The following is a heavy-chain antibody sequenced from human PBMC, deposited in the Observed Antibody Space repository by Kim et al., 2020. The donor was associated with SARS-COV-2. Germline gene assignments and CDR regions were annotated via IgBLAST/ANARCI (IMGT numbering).Heavy chain of an antibody. J-gene: IGHJ6*02. D-gene: IGHD6-13*01. V-gene: IGHV3-21*01. CDR2: ISSSSSYI. CDR3: ASVAAAGPTVYYYYGMDV. CDR1: GFTFSSYS. Sequence: GGSLRLSCAASGFTFSSYSMNWVRQAPGKGLEWVSSISSSSSYIYYADSVKGRFTISRDNAKNSLYLQMNSLRAEDTAVYYCASVAAAGPTVYYYYGMDVWGQGXTVTVSS.